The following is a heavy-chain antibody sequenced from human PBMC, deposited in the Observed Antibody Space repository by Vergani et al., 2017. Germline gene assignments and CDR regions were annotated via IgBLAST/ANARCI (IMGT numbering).Heavy chain of an antibody. CDR1: GFTFDDYA. J-gene: IGHJ6*03. D-gene: IGHD4-11*01. Sequence: EVQLVESGGGLVQPGRSLRLSCAASGFTFDDYAMHWVRQAPGKGLEWVSGISWNSGSIGYADSVKGRFTISRDNAKNSLYLQMNSLRAEDTAVYYCARHDYSNYWGAYYYYMDVWGKGTTVTVSS. CDR2: ISWNSGSI. CDR3: ARHDYSNYWGAYYYYMDV. V-gene: IGHV3-9*01.